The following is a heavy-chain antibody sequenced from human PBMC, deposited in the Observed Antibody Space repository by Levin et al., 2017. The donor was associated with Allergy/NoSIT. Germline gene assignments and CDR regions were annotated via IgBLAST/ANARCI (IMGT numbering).Heavy chain of an antibody. V-gene: IGHV3-7*04. J-gene: IGHJ4*02. CDR2: IKQDGSEK. CDR1: GFTFSSYW. CDR3: ARERLGDPNFDY. Sequence: GESLKISCAASGFTFSSYWMSWVRQAPGKGLEWVANIKQDGSEKYYVDSVKGRFTISRDNAKNSLYLQMNSLRAEDTAVYYCARERLGDPNFDYWGQGTLVTVSS. D-gene: IGHD3-16*01.